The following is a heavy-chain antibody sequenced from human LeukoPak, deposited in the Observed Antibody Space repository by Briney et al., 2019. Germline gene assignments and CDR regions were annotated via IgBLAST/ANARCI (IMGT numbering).Heavy chain of an antibody. CDR1: GGSVSSDSYY. CDR2: IYYSGTA. D-gene: IGHD2-2*02. CDR3: ARVGEDIVVVPAAIRGSYYYHYMDV. V-gene: IGHV4-39*01. Sequence: SETLSLTCTVSGGSVSSDSYYWGWIRQPPGKGLEWIGNIYYSGTAYYNPSLKSRVTISADTSKDQFSLRLSSVTAADTAVYYCARVGEDIVVVPAAIRGSYYYHYMDVWGKGTTVTVSS. J-gene: IGHJ6*03.